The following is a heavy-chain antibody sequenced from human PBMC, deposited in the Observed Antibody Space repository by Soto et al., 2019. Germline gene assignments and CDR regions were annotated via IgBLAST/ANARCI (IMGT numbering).Heavy chain of an antibody. CDR3: ARPLGGTTYNSFDP. V-gene: IGHV1-3*01. Sequence: QVQLVQSGAEVRKPGARVKVSCKASGYTFTSYAMHWVRQASGQRIEWMGWINAGNGNTKYSQKFQGRVTITRDTSASTAYMELSSLRSEDTAVYYCARPLGGTTYNSFDPWGQGTLVTVSS. J-gene: IGHJ5*02. CDR2: INAGNGNT. D-gene: IGHD1-7*01. CDR1: GYTFTSYA.